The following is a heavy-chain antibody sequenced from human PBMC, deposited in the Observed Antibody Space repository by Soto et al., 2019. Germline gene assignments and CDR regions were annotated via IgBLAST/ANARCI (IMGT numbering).Heavy chain of an antibody. CDR3: ARTKRLSAGYSDGKKNRYYYYYMDV. CDR2: INHSGST. D-gene: IGHD5-18*01. CDR1: GGSFSGYY. J-gene: IGHJ6*03. V-gene: IGHV4-34*01. Sequence: PSETLSLTCAVYGGSFSGYYWSWIRQPPGKGLEWIGEINHSGSTNYNPSLKSRVTISVDTSKNQFSLKLSSVTAADTAVYYCARTKRLSAGYSDGKKNRYYYYYMDVWGKGTTVTVSS.